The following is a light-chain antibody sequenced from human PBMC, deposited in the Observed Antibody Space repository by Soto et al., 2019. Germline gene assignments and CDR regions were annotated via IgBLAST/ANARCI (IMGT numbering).Light chain of an antibody. CDR2: DAS. J-gene: IGKJ4*01. CDR1: QSVSTH. Sequence: EIVLTQSPATLSLSPGERATLSCRASQSVSTHLAWYQQKPGQPPSLLIYDASNRATGIPARFSGSGSGTDFTLSISSLEPEDFAVYYGQQRSNWPLTFGGGTKVEIK. V-gene: IGKV3-11*01. CDR3: QQRSNWPLT.